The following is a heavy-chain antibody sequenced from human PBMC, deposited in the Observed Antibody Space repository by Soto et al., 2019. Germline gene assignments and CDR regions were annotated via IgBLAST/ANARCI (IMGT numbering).Heavy chain of an antibody. CDR2: ISAYNGNT. CDR3: ARSWNGDYYYYGMDV. Sequence: QVQLVQSGAEVKKHGASVKVSCKASGYTFTSYGISWVREAPGQGLEWMGWISAYNGNTNYAQKLQGRVTMTTDTSTSTAYMELRSLRSDDTAVYYCARSWNGDYYYYGMDVWGQGTTVTVSS. J-gene: IGHJ6*02. V-gene: IGHV1-18*01. CDR1: GYTFTSYG. D-gene: IGHD1-1*01.